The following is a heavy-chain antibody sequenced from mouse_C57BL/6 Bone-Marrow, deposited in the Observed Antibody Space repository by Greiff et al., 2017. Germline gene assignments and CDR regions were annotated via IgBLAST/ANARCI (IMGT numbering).Heavy chain of an antibody. CDR2: IRLKSDNYAT. Sequence: EVQLVESGGGLVQPGGSMKLSCVASGFTFSNYWMNWVRQSPEKGLEWVAQIRLKSDNYATHYAESVKGRFTISRDDSKSSVYLQMNNLRAEDTGIYYCTSYYYGSLYYFDYWGQGTTLTVSS. CDR3: TSYYYGSLYYFDY. CDR1: GFTFSNYW. J-gene: IGHJ2*01. D-gene: IGHD1-1*01. V-gene: IGHV6-3*01.